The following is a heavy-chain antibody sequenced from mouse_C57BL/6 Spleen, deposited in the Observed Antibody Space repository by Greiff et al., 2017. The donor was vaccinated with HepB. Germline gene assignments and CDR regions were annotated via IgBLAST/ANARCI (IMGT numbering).Heavy chain of an antibody. D-gene: IGHD3-3*01. CDR1: GYTFTTYW. Sequence: VQLQQPGAELVKPGASVKLSCKASGYTFTTYWMHWVKQRPGQGLEWIGMIHPNSGSTNYNEKFKSKATLTVDKSSSTAYMQLSSLTSEDSAVYYCARGRGDVAWYFDVWGAGTTVTVSS. J-gene: IGHJ1*01. V-gene: IGHV1-64*01. CDR3: ARGRGDVAWYFDV. CDR2: IHPNSGST.